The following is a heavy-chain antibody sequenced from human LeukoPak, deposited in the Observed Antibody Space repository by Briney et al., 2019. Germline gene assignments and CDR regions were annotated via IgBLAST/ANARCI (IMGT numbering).Heavy chain of an antibody. Sequence: GGSLRLSCAASRFTFSSYAMNWVRQAPGKGLEWVSAISNSGVSTYYADSVKGRFTISRDNSKNTLYLQVESLRAEDTAVYYCARMSSTEIYFFDYMDVWGKGTTVTVSS. CDR3: ARMSSTEIYFFDYMDV. D-gene: IGHD2-21*01. J-gene: IGHJ6*03. CDR2: ISNSGVST. CDR1: RFTFSSYA. V-gene: IGHV3-23*01.